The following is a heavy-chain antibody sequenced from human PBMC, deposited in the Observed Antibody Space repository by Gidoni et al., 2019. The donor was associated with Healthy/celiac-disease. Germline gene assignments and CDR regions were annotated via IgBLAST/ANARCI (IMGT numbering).Heavy chain of an antibody. D-gene: IGHD2-15*01. Sequence: EVQLVESGGGLVQPGGSLRLSCAASVFTFSSYDMHWVRQATGKGLEWVSAIGTAGDTYYPGCVKGRFTISRENAKNSLYLQMNSLRAGDTAVYYCATVNCSGGSCYGRNGYYFDYWGQGTLVTVSS. CDR2: IGTAGDT. CDR1: VFTFSSYD. V-gene: IGHV3-13*01. J-gene: IGHJ4*02. CDR3: ATVNCSGGSCYGRNGYYFDY.